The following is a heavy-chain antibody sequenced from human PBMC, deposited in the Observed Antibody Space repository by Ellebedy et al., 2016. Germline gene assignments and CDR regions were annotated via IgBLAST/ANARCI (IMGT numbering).Heavy chain of an antibody. D-gene: IGHD1-1*01. Sequence: SETLSLTCTVSGGSISDYFWSWIRQPAGKGLEWIGRIVSSGSTNYNPSLKSRVSMSVDTSNNQFSLNLNSVTAADTAVYYCARGWNPYYFDYWGQGTLVTVSS. CDR1: GGSISDYF. V-gene: IGHV4-4*07. CDR3: ARGWNPYYFDY. J-gene: IGHJ4*02. CDR2: IVSSGST.